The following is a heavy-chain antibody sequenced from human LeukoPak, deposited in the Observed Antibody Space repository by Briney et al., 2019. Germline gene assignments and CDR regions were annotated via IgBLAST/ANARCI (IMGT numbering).Heavy chain of an antibody. D-gene: IGHD4-11*01. CDR1: GGSISSGSYY. CDR2: IYISGST. Sequence: SQTLSLTCTVSGGSISSGSYYWSWIRQPAGKGLEWIGRIYISGSTNYNPSLKSRVTISIDTSKNQFSLKLSSVTAADTAVYYCARDLKYSNYIGWFDPWGQGTLVTVSS. J-gene: IGHJ5*02. V-gene: IGHV4-61*02. CDR3: ARDLKYSNYIGWFDP.